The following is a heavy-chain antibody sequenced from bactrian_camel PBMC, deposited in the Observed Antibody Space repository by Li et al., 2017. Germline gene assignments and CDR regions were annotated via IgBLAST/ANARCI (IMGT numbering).Heavy chain of an antibody. CDR1: DPDVSEYC. Sequence: HVQLVESGGGSVMPGGSLRLSCVASDPDVSEYCLGWFRQAPGKQREGVAVTSAGGGATAYADSVKGRFTISRDNVQLTMYLEMRNLRVEDTGLYYCASLRATRWKDCASFKGYVTGGQGTQVTVS. J-gene: IGHJ4*01. CDR3: ASLRATRWKDCASFKGYVT. V-gene: IGHV3S54*01. D-gene: IGHD3*01. CDR2: TSAGGGAT.